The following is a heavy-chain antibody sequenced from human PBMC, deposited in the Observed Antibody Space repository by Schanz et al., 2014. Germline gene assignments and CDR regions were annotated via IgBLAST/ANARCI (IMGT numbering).Heavy chain of an antibody. CDR3: ARAPTAYCSDTSCRGTPFDF. D-gene: IGHD2-2*01. CDR2: INPSEGGT. CDR1: GYTFTNFY. J-gene: IGHJ4*02. V-gene: IGHV1-46*03. Sequence: QVQLVQSGAEVKKPGASVKVSCKASGYTFTNFYIHWVRQAPGQGLEWVGIINPSEGGTSFPQKFKDRLTMTRDTSTSTFYMELSSLRSEDTAVYYCARAPTAYCSDTSCRGTPFDFWGQGTLITVSS.